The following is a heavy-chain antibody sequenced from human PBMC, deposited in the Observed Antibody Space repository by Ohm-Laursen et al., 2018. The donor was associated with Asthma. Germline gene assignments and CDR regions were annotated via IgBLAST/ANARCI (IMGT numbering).Heavy chain of an antibody. V-gene: IGHV4-59*08. J-gene: IGHJ6*02. CDR3: ARVSRSYYYGMDV. CDR1: GGSISSYY. Sequence: SETLSLTCTVSGGSISSYYWSWIRQPPGKGLEWIGYIYYSGSTNYNPSLKSRVTISVDTSKNQFSLKLSSVTAADTAVYYCARVSRSYYYGMDVWGQGTTVTVSS. CDR2: IYYSGST. D-gene: IGHD2-8*01.